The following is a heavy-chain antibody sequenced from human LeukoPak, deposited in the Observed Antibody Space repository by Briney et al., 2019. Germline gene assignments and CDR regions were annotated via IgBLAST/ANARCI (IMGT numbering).Heavy chain of an antibody. D-gene: IGHD2-2*01. Sequence: GASVKVSCKASGYTFTGYYMHWVRQAPGQGLEWMGWINPNSGGTNYAQKFQGRVTMTRDTSISTAYMELSRLRSDDTAVYYCASACTSCYSSYYYMDVWGKGTTVTVSS. CDR3: ASACTSCYSSYYYMDV. CDR1: GYTFTGYY. V-gene: IGHV1-2*02. CDR2: INPNSGGT. J-gene: IGHJ6*03.